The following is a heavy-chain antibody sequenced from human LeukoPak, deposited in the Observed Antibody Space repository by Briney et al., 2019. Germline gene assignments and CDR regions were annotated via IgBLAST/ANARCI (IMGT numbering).Heavy chain of an antibody. V-gene: IGHV3-11*01. Sequence: GGSLRLSCVACGFTFSDYYMNWIRQAPGRGLEWVSYISGSGSDFYYADSVKGRFTISRDNAKNSLYLQMNSLRAEDTAVYYCARSIGSYYTMDVWDQGTTVTVSS. D-gene: IGHD3-22*01. CDR3: ARSIGSYYTMDV. CDR2: ISGSGSDF. J-gene: IGHJ6*02. CDR1: GFTFSDYY.